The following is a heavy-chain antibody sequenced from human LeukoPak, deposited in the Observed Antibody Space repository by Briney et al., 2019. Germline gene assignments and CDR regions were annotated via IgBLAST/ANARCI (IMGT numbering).Heavy chain of an antibody. D-gene: IGHD6-19*01. CDR3: ARAGSGSGWYFDY. V-gene: IGHV1-18*04. CDR1: GYTFTDYY. Sequence: ASAKVSCKASGYTFTDYYIHWVRQAPGQGLEWMGWISPYNGNTRYVQKLQGRVTMTTDTSTSTAYMELRSLRFDDTAVYYCARAGSGSGWYFDYWGQGTLVTVSS. CDR2: ISPYNGNT. J-gene: IGHJ4*02.